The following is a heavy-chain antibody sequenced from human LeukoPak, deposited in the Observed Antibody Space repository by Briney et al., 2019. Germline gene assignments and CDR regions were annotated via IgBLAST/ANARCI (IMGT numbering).Heavy chain of an antibody. Sequence: GSLRLSCAASGFPFSNYALTWVRQAPGKGLEWVANIKQDGSEKYYVDSVKGRFTISRDNAKNSLYLQMNSLRAEDTAVYYCARTGRTTPIDYWGQGTLVTVSS. D-gene: IGHD1-7*01. V-gene: IGHV3-7*01. CDR1: GFPFSNYA. CDR3: ARTGRTTPIDY. CDR2: IKQDGSEK. J-gene: IGHJ4*02.